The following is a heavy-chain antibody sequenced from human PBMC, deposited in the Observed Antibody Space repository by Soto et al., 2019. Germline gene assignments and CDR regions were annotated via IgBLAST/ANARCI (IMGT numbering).Heavy chain of an antibody. CDR3: VRDGGDSSAHFDN. V-gene: IGHV3-30*03. CDR1: GFTFSDYG. D-gene: IGHD6-25*01. Sequence: QVQLVESGGGVVQPGRSLRLSCAASGFTFSDYGMHWVRQAPGKGLEWVAVISYDGNNKYYADSVKGRFTISRDNSKNTLYLQMTSLRTEDTAVFYCVRDGGDSSAHFDNWGQGTLVTVSS. CDR2: ISYDGNNK. J-gene: IGHJ4*02.